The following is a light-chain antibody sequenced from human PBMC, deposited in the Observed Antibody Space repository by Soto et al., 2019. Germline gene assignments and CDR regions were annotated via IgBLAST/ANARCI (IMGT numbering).Light chain of an antibody. J-gene: IGKJ3*01. Sequence: EIVMTQSPDTLSLSPGETATLSCRASQSVSSNYVAWFHQKPGQAPRLLIYGASSRATGIPDRFSANGSGTDFTLTISRLEPEDFAVYYCQQYGRSPFTFGPGTKVDIK. CDR3: QQYGRSPFT. V-gene: IGKV3-20*01. CDR2: GAS. CDR1: QSVSSNY.